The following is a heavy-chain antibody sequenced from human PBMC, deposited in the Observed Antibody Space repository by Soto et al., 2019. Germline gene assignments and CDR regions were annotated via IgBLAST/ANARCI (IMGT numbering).Heavy chain of an antibody. Sequence: LTCTVSGGSISSSSYYWGWIRQPPGKGLEWIGSIYYSGSTYYNPSLKSRVTISVDTSKNQFSLKLSSVTAADTAVYYCASQQLVHYYYGMDVWGQGTTVTVSS. CDR2: IYYSGST. D-gene: IGHD6-13*01. J-gene: IGHJ6*02. CDR3: ASQQLVHYYYGMDV. CDR1: GGSISSSSYY. V-gene: IGHV4-39*01.